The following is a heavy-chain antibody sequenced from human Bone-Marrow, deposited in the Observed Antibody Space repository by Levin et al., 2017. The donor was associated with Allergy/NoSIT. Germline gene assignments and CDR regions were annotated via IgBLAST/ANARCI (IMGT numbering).Heavy chain of an antibody. CDR3: VRLCPESLNGVCYPSRGMDV. V-gene: IGHV3-13*01. Sequence: QAGGSLRLSCAASGFAVSDYDMHWVRQAPGRGLEWVAVIGTSGYTSYVDSVQGRFTISRDDAKNSFDLQMSSLRVGDTAVYYCVRLCPESLNGVCYPSRGMDVWGLGTTVIVSS. J-gene: IGHJ6*02. CDR1: GFAVSDYD. D-gene: IGHD2-8*01. CDR2: IGTSGYT.